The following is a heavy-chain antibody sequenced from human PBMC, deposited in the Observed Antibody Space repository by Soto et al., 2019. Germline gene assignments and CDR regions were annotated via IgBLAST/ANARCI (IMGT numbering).Heavy chain of an antibody. J-gene: IGHJ4*02. Sequence: QVPLVQSGAEVKKPGSSVKVSCMASGGTFSSYAISWVRQAPGQGLEWMGGLIPIFGTANYAQKFQGRVTITTDESTSTAYMELSSLRSEDTAVYYCARGGDYDYVWKSFLDYWGQGTLVTVSS. CDR3: ARGGDYDYVWKSFLDY. CDR2: LIPIFGTA. V-gene: IGHV1-69*01. D-gene: IGHD3-16*01. CDR1: GGTFSSYA.